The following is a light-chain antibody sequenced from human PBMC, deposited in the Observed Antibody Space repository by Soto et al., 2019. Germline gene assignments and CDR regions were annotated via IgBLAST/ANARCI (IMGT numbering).Light chain of an antibody. CDR1: CSDVGDYDY. CDR2: EVS. J-gene: IGLJ2*01. CDR3: SSYRSSNTLL. V-gene: IGLV2-14*01. Sequence: QSALTQPASVSGSPGQSITISCTGTCSDVGDYDYVSWYQQYAGKAPKMMIYEVSNRPSGVSNRFSGSKSGNTASLTISGLQAEDEADYYCSSYRSSNTLLFGGRTKLTVL.